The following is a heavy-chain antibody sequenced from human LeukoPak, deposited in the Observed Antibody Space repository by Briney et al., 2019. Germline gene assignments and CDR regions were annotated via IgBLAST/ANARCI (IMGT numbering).Heavy chain of an antibody. CDR1: GFSFGSYG. V-gene: IGHV3-30*18. J-gene: IGHJ4*02. D-gene: IGHD4-11*01. Sequence: GGSLRLSCAASGFSFGSYGMHWVRQAPGKGLEWVAVISNDGSITKYGDSVRGRFTISRDNSKNTLYVQMNSLRTDDAAVYYCAKSKSPYPMDYIFDFWGQGTRVTVSS. CDR3: AKSKSPYPMDYIFDF. CDR2: ISNDGSIT.